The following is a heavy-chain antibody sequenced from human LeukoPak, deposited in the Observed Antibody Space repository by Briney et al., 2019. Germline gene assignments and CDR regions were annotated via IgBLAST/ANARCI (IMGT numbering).Heavy chain of an antibody. CDR1: GDAISSYF. Sequence: SETLSLTCTVSGDAISSYFWSWIRQPPGKGLGWIGYIHYSGSTQYNPSLKSRVTISIDMSKNQFSLRLRFLTAADTAVYYCAAQLAYFDYWDQGTLVTVSS. V-gene: IGHV4-59*01. CDR3: AAQLAYFDY. J-gene: IGHJ4*02. D-gene: IGHD1-1*01. CDR2: IHYSGST.